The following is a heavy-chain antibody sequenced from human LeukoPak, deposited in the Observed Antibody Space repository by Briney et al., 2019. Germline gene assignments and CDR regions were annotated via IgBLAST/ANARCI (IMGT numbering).Heavy chain of an antibody. Sequence: ASVKVSCKASGGTFSSYAISWVRQATGQGLEWMGWMNPNGGNTGYAQKFQGRVTMTRNTSISTAYMELSSLRSEDTAVYYCARGGGYSYGPYYFDYWGQGTLVTVSS. J-gene: IGHJ4*02. CDR2: MNPNGGNT. CDR1: GGTFSSYA. V-gene: IGHV1-8*02. CDR3: ARGGGYSYGPYYFDY. D-gene: IGHD5-18*01.